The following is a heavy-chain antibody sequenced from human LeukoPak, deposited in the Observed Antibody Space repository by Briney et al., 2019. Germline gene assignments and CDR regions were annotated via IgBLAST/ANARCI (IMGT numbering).Heavy chain of an antibody. V-gene: IGHV3-23*01. CDR3: AKHHYSSSRDYFDY. J-gene: IGHJ4*02. D-gene: IGHD6-13*01. CDR1: GFTFGTYA. Sequence: GGSLRLSCAASGFTFGTYAMTWVRQAPGKGLEWVSVISGSGGSTNYADSVKGRFITSRDNSRNTLFLQMNSLRAEGTAVYYCAKHHYSSSRDYFDYWGQGTLVTVSS. CDR2: ISGSGGST.